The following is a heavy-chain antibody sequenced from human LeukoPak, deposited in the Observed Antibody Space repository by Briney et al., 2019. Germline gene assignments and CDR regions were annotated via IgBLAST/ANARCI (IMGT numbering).Heavy chain of an antibody. Sequence: PSETLSLTCGVSGGSITITNYWTWVRQPPGKGLEWIGEVNLQGSTNYNPSLMGRVAISVDTSENHISLQLTSVTAADTAVYYCARPYSSGWQPFDYWGQGALVTVSS. CDR1: GGSITITNY. J-gene: IGHJ4*02. CDR3: ARPYSSGWQPFDY. V-gene: IGHV4-4*02. D-gene: IGHD6-19*01. CDR2: VNLQGST.